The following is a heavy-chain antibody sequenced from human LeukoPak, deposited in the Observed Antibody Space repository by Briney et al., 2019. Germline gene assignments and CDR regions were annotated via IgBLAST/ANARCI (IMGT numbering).Heavy chain of an antibody. CDR3: ARDGEARMVDFDY. CDR2: INPNTGDS. D-gene: IGHD3-10*01. CDR1: GYIFTGYY. V-gene: IGHV1-2*02. J-gene: IGHJ4*02. Sequence: ASVKVSCKTSGYIFTGYYMYWVRQAPGQGPECMGWINPNTGDSDSAQKFRGRVTMTRDTSISTAYMELSRLTSDDTAVYYCARDGEARMVDFDYWGQGTLVTVSS.